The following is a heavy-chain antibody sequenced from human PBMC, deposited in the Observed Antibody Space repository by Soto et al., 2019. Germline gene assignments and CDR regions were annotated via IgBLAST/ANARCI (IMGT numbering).Heavy chain of an antibody. V-gene: IGHV3-23*01. D-gene: IGHD1-26*01. Sequence: EVLLLESGGGLVQPGGSLRLSCAASGFTFSSYPMSWVRQAPGKGLEWVSAIGERGDGTAYRDSVKGRFTISRDNFKNMLYLQMHSLRAEDTAVYYRANRLGNYYFYGLPFDLWGQGTMVTVSS. J-gene: IGHJ3*01. CDR1: GFTFSSYP. CDR3: ANRLGNYYFYGLPFDL. CDR2: IGERGDGT.